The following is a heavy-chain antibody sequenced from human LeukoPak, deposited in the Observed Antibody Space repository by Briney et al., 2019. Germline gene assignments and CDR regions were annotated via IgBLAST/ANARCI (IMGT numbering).Heavy chain of an antibody. CDR2: ISDSGST. D-gene: IGHD3-3*01. CDR3: ARATYYDFWSGIGFDP. Sequence: SETLSLTCTVSGDSVSSHFWTWIRQPPGKGLEWIVYISDSGSTTYSPSLRSRVTISVDTSKNQFSLKLSSVTAADTAVYYCARATYYDFWSGIGFDPWGQGTLVTVSS. V-gene: IGHV4-59*02. CDR1: GDSVSSHF. J-gene: IGHJ5*02.